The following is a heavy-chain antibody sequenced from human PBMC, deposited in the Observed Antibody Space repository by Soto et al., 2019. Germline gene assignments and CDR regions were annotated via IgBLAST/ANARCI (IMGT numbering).Heavy chain of an antibody. CDR1: GGSFSGYY. V-gene: IGHV4-34*01. Sequence: SETLSLTCAVYGGSFSGYYWSWIRQPPGKGLEWIGEINHSGSTNYNPSLKSRVTISVDTSKNQFSLKLSSVTAADTAVYYCAKDRSKSPGYSNEDAFDIWGQGTMVTVSS. CDR3: AKDRSKSPGYSNEDAFDI. CDR2: INHSGST. D-gene: IGHD6-13*01. J-gene: IGHJ3*02.